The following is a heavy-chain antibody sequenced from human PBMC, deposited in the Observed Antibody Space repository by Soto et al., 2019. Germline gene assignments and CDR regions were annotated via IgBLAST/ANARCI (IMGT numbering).Heavy chain of an antibody. CDR2: ISYDGSNK. V-gene: IGHV3-30*18. CDR1: GFTFSSYG. Sequence: QVQLVESGGGVVQPGRSLRLSCAASGFTFSSYGMHWVRQAPGKGLEWVAVISYDGSNKYYADSVKGRFTISRNNSKNTLYLQMNSLRAEDTDVYSCAKLGVSTPDYWGQGTLVTVSS. D-gene: IGHD6-6*01. CDR3: AKLGVSTPDY. J-gene: IGHJ4*02.